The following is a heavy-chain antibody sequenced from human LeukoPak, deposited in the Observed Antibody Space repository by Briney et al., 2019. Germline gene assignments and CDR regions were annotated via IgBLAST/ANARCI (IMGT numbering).Heavy chain of an antibody. D-gene: IGHD6-19*01. Sequence: SETLSLTCTVSGGSISSSSYYWGWIRQPPGKGLEWIGTIYYSGSTYYNPSLKSRVTISVGTSKNQFSLKLSSVTAADTAVYYCARHRISGWAPFDYWGQGTLVTVSS. CDR2: IYYSGST. CDR1: GGSISSSSYY. J-gene: IGHJ4*02. V-gene: IGHV4-39*01. CDR3: ARHRISGWAPFDY.